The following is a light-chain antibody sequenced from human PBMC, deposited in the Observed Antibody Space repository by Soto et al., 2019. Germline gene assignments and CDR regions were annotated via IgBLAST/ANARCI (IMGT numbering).Light chain of an antibody. Sequence: QSVLIQPPSVSGSPGQSVTISCTGTSSDVGSFDYVSYFQHHPGAVPKPMIYNVKTRPSGVPDRFSGSKSGSAASKTISGLQTEDEADYYCAAWDDSLNGPLFGGGTQLTVL. CDR3: AAWDDSLNGPL. CDR2: NVK. CDR1: SSDVGSFDY. V-gene: IGLV2-11*01. J-gene: IGLJ2*01.